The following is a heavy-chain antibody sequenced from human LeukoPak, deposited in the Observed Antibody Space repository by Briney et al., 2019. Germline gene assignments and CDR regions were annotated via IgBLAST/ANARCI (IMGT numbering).Heavy chain of an antibody. D-gene: IGHD2-15*01. CDR2: ISYDGSNK. CDR1: GFTFSSYA. J-gene: IGHJ3*02. Sequence: GGSLRLSCAASGFTFSSYAMHWVRQAPGKGLEWVAVISYDGSNKYYADSVKGRFTISRDNSKNTLYLQMSSLRAEDTAVYYCARGSRNPRSSGGTLGAFDIWGQGTMVTVSS. V-gene: IGHV3-30-3*01. CDR3: ARGSRNPRSSGGTLGAFDI.